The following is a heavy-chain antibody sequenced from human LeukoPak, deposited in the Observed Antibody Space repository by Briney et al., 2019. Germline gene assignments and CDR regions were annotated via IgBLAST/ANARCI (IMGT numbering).Heavy chain of an antibody. D-gene: IGHD3-10*01. CDR1: GGSFSGYY. CDR3: ARTRYYYNSRSYGAPYYFDY. Sequence: SETLSLTCAVYGGSFSGYYWSWIRQPPGKGLEWIGEINHSGSTNYNPSLKSRVTISLDTSKNQFSLKLSSVTAADTAVYYCARTRYYYNSRSYGAPYYFDYWGQGTLVTVSS. CDR2: INHSGST. V-gene: IGHV4-34*01. J-gene: IGHJ4*02.